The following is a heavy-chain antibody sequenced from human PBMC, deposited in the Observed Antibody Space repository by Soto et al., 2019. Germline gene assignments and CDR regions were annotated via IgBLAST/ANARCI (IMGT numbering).Heavy chain of an antibody. CDR2: IHYSETI. J-gene: IGHJ5*02. CDR3: AREMGTWLLNAVLDP. Sequence: SETLSLTCTVSGASVNSGDYYWSWVRQPPGRGLEWIGYIHYSETIYYNPSLKSRVQILVDTSKNQFSLNLSSVTAADTAVYYCAREMGTWLLNAVLDPWGLGTLVTVS. V-gene: IGHV4-30-4*02. D-gene: IGHD3-9*01. CDR1: GASVNSGDYY.